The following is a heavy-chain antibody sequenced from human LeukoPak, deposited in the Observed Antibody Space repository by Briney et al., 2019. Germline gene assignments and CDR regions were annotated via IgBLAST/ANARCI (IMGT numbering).Heavy chain of an antibody. J-gene: IGHJ3*02. V-gene: IGHV3-30*18. CDR2: ISYDGINK. Sequence: GRSLRLSCAASGFTFSTYAMHWVRQAPGKGLEWVAVISYDGINKYYADSLKGRFTISRDNSKNTLYLQVNSLRPEDTAVYYCAKDFYDTSANGAFDIWGHGTMVTVS. CDR3: AKDFYDTSANGAFDI. D-gene: IGHD3-22*01. CDR1: GFTFSTYA.